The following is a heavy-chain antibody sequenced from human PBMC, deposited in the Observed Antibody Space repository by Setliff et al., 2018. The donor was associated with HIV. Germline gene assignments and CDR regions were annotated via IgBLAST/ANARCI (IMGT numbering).Heavy chain of an antibody. CDR1: GGSISRSNYV. Sequence: ETLSLTCTLAGGSISRSNYVWGWIRQSPGKGLEWIGSIYYSGTTYYNPSLKSRVTGSIDTSKNQFSLEMTSMTAADTAVYYCVRTGSSTSWGVYHYYYMDIWGKGTTVTV. J-gene: IGHJ6*03. CDR2: IYYSGTT. V-gene: IGHV4-39*01. CDR3: VRTGSSTSWGVYHYYYMDI. D-gene: IGHD3-10*01.